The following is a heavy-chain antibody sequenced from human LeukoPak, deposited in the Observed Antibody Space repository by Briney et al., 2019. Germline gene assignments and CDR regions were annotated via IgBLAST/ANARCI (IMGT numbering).Heavy chain of an antibody. J-gene: IGHJ4*02. CDR1: GYTYTGYY. CDR2: INPNSGGT. Sequence: ASVKASRKASGYTYTGYYMHWVRQAPGQGLEWLGWINPNSGGTKYSQKFQGRVTMTRDTSISTAYMALSRLRSDDTAMYYCARDSWNYGGYFDYWGQGTLVTVSS. CDR3: ARDSWNYGGYFDY. D-gene: IGHD1-7*01. V-gene: IGHV1-2*02.